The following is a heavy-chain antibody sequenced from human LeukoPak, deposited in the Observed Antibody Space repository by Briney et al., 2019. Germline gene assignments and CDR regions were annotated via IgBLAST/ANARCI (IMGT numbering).Heavy chain of an antibody. CDR1: GATLNSFA. D-gene: IGHD2-15*01. CDR3: ASRYCSGGRCDSSYYYYYGMDV. J-gene: IGHJ6*02. V-gene: IGHV1-69*13. CDR2: IIPIFGTA. Sequence: SVNVSCKASGATLNSFATSWVRPAPGQGLEWMGGIIPIFGTANYAQKFQGGVTITADESTNTAYMELSSLRSEDTAVYYCASRYCSGGRCDSSYYYYYGMDVWGQGTTVTVSS.